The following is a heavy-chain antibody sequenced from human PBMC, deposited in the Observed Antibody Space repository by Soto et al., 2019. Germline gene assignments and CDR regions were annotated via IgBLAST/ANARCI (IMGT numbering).Heavy chain of an antibody. Sequence: PGGSLRLSCAASGFTFSSYSMNWVRQAPGKGLEWVSSISSSSSYIYYADSVKGRFTISRDNAKNSLYLQMNSLRAEDTAVYYCARASDSSGYGMDVWGQGTTVTVSS. CDR3: ARASDSSGYGMDV. V-gene: IGHV3-21*01. CDR1: GFTFSSYS. J-gene: IGHJ6*02. CDR2: ISSSSSYI. D-gene: IGHD3-22*01.